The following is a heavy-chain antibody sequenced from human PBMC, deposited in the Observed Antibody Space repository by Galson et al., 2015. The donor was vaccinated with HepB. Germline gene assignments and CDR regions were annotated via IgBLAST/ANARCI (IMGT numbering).Heavy chain of an antibody. V-gene: IGHV3-7*03. CDR1: GFTFSGYW. J-gene: IGHJ5*02. CDR2: IKQDGSEK. D-gene: IGHD2-15*01. CDR3: ARDRPNLGYCSGRSCHSNWFAP. Sequence: SLRLSCAASGFTFSGYWMSWVRHTPGKGLEWVANIKQDGSEKYYLDSVKGRFTISRDNAKNSVYLQMNGLRAEDTAVYYCARDRPNLGYCSGRSCHSNWFAPWGQGTLVTVSS.